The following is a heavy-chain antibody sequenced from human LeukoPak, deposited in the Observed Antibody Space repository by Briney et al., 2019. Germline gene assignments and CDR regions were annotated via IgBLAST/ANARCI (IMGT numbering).Heavy chain of an antibody. CDR1: GYTFTSYG. D-gene: IGHD6-19*01. CDR2: ISAYNGNT. V-gene: IGHV1-18*01. J-gene: IGHJ4*02. Sequence: ASVKVSCKASGYTFTSYGISWVRQPPGQGLEWMGWISAYNGNTNYAQKLQGRVTMTTDTSTSTAYMELRSLRSDDTAVYYCARDDWQWLELDYWGQGTLVTVSS. CDR3: ARDDWQWLELDY.